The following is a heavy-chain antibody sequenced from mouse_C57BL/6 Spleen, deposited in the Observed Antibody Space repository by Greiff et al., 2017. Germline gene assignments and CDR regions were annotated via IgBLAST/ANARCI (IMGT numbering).Heavy chain of an antibody. V-gene: IGHV5-9-1*02. D-gene: IGHD2-1*01. J-gene: IGHJ1*03. Sequence: EVHLVESGEGLVKPGGSLKLSCAASGFTFSSYAMSWVRQTPEKRLEWVAYISSGGDYIYYADTVKGRFTISRDNARNTLYLQMSSLKSEDTAMYYCTRGGGNYEYFDVWGTGTTVTVSS. CDR1: GFTFSSYA. CDR3: TRGGGNYEYFDV. CDR2: ISSGGDYI.